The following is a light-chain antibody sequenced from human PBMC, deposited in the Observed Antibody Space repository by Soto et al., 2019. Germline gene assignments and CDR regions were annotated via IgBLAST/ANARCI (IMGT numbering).Light chain of an antibody. CDR3: QQYGSSPLT. CDR1: QSVSSSY. Sequence: EIVLTQSPGTLSLSPGERATLSCRASQSVSSSYLAWYQQKPGQAPRLLIYCASSRATGIPDRFSRSGSGTDFTLTISRLEPEDFAVYYCQQYGSSPLTFGGGTKVEIK. V-gene: IGKV3-20*01. CDR2: CAS. J-gene: IGKJ4*01.